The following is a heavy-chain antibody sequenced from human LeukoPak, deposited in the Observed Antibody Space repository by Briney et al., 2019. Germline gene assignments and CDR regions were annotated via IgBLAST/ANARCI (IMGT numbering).Heavy chain of an antibody. Sequence: GGSLRPSCAVSGFTFSSYWMSWVRQAPGKGLEWVANIKQDGSEKYYVDSVKGRFTISRDNAKNSLYLQMNSLRAEDTAVYYCARDNGYDSNYYYYYMDVWGKGTTVTVSS. CDR2: IKQDGSEK. V-gene: IGHV3-7*01. CDR1: GFTFSSYW. CDR3: ARDNGYDSNYYYYYMDV. D-gene: IGHD1-20*01. J-gene: IGHJ6*03.